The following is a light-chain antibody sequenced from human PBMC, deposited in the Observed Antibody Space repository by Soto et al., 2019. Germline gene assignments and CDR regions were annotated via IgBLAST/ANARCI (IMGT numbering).Light chain of an antibody. CDR2: DAS. Sequence: EIVLTQSPATLSLSPGERATLSCRASQSVSSYLAWYQQKPGQAPRLLIYDASNRATGIPARFSGSGSGTDFTLTISSLEPEDFAVYSCQQRSNWSWTFGQGTKV. J-gene: IGKJ1*01. V-gene: IGKV3-11*01. CDR3: QQRSNWSWT. CDR1: QSVSSY.